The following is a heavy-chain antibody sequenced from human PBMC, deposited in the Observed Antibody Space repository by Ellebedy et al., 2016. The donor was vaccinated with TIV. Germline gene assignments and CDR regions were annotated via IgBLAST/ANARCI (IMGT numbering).Heavy chain of an antibody. D-gene: IGHD3-10*01. J-gene: IGHJ4*02. CDR2: LTTVGVT. CDR3: AKDSGGSGWISDY. Sequence: GESLKISCVVSGFTFSTYAMRWFRQAPGKGLEWVSALTTVGVTFYADSVKVRFTISRDSSKNTLYLKMHSLRVEDTAIYFRAKDSGGSGWISDYWGQGTLVTVSS. V-gene: IGHV3-23*01. CDR1: GFTFSTYA.